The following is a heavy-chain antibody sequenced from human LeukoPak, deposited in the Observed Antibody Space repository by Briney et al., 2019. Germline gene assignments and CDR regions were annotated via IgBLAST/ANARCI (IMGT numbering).Heavy chain of an antibody. CDR2: ISYDGSNK. CDR3: AREEVRGEGCDY. Sequence: GGSLRLSCAASGFTFSSYAMHWVRQAPGKGLEWVAVISYDGSNKYYADSVKGRFTISRDNAKNSLYLQMNSLRAEDTAVYYCAREEVRGEGCDYWGQGTLVTVSS. CDR1: GFTFSSYA. V-gene: IGHV3-30-3*01. D-gene: IGHD3-10*01. J-gene: IGHJ4*02.